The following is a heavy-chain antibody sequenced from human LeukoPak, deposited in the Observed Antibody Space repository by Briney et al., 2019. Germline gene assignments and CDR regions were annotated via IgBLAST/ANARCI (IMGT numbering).Heavy chain of an antibody. CDR2: IYYSGST. V-gene: IGHV4-39*07. J-gene: IGHJ4*02. CDR1: GGSISSSSYY. D-gene: IGHD6-13*01. CDR3: ARVEQLALDY. Sequence: SETLSLTCTVSGGSISSSSYYWGWIRQPPGKGLEWIGSIYYSGSTNYNPSLKSRVTISVDKSKNQFSLKLSSVTAADTAVYYCARVEQLALDYWGQGTLVTVSS.